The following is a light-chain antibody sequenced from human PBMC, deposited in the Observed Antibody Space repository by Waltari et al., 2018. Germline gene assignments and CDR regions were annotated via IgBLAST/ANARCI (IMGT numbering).Light chain of an antibody. J-gene: IGLJ1*01. Sequence: QAGLTQPPSVSKGLSQTATLTCTGNSNNVRNQGAAWLQQHQGQPPRLLSYRNNNRPSGISERFSASRSGNTASLTITGLQPEDEADYYCSAWDSNLREYVFGTGTKVTVL. V-gene: IGLV10-54*04. CDR2: RNN. CDR1: SNNVRNQG. CDR3: SAWDSNLREYV.